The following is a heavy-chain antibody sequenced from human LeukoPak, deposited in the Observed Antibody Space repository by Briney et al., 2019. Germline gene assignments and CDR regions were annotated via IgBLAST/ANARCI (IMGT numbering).Heavy chain of an antibody. Sequence: PSQTLSLTCTVSGGSISSGGYYWSWIRQPPGKGLEWIGEVNHSGITIYNPSLKSRVTISVDTPKNQFSLKVTFVTAADTAVYYCARPAVRGVMGRYFDSWGQGTLVTVSS. D-gene: IGHD3-10*01. V-gene: IGHV4-30-2*01. J-gene: IGHJ4*02. CDR1: GGSISSGGYY. CDR3: ARPAVRGVMGRYFDS. CDR2: VNHSGIT.